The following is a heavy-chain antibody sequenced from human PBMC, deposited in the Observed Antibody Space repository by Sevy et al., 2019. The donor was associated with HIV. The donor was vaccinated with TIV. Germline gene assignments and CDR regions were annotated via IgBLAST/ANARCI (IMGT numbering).Heavy chain of an antibody. CDR1: GLTFTYAW. CDR2: ISSGNTYT. Sequence: GGSLRLSCAVSGLTFTYAWMSWVRQAPGKGLEWVADISSGNTYTNYADSVKGRFTISRDNAKKSLYLQMNTLRAEDTAVYYCARLRVIASAPYYFDYWGQGALVTVSS. D-gene: IGHD2-21*01. V-gene: IGHV3-11*06. CDR3: ARLRVIASAPYYFDY. J-gene: IGHJ4*02.